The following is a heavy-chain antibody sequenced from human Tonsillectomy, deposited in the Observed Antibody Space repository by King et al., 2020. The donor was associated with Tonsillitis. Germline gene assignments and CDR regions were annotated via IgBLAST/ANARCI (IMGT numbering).Heavy chain of an antibody. CDR1: GYTFTDYA. CDR3: ASDQRIYYDVLSGSRDYYYYGMDV. Sequence: QLVQSGSELKKPGASVKVSCQASGYTFTDYAINWVRQAPGQGLEWMGWINTNTGNPTYAQGFTGRFVFSLDTSVTTAYLQISSLKAEDTAVYYCASDQRIYYDVLSGSRDYYYYGMDVWGQGTTVTVSS. D-gene: IGHD3-3*01. V-gene: IGHV7-4-1*02. J-gene: IGHJ6*02. CDR2: INTNTGNP.